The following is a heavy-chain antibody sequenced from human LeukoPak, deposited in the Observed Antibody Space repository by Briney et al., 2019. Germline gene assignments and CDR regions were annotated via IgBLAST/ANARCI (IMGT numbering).Heavy chain of an antibody. D-gene: IGHD3-22*01. CDR2: IKQDGSEK. J-gene: IGHJ5*02. Sequence: PGGSLRLSCAASGFTVSSNYMSWVRQAPGKGLEWVANIKQDGSEKYYVDSVKGRFTISRDNAKNSLYLQMNSLRAEDTAVYYCAREAYYYDSSGYYSGFDPWGQGTLVTVSS. CDR1: GFTVSSNY. V-gene: IGHV3-7*01. CDR3: AREAYYYDSSGYYSGFDP.